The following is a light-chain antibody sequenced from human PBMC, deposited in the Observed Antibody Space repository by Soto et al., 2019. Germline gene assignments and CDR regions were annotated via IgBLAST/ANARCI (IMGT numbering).Light chain of an antibody. CDR1: SSDIGGYDY. V-gene: IGLV2-8*01. CDR2: KVT. CDR3: SSRAGGNNLVV. Sequence: QSALTQPPSASGSPGQSVTISCTGTSSDIGGYDYVSWYQQHPDKAPKLIIYKVTQRPSGVPDRFSGSRSGNTASLTVSGLKAEDEAYYYCSSRAGGNNLVVFGGGTQLTVL. J-gene: IGLJ2*01.